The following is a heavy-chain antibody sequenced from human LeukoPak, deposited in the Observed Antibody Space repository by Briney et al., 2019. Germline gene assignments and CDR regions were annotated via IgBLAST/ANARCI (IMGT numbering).Heavy chain of an antibody. CDR1: GGSISSYY. CDR3: ARAFGITSIDY. CDR2: IYYSGST. Sequence: MPSETLSLTCTVSGGSISSYYWSWIRQPPGKGLEWIGYIYYSGSTNYNPSLKSRVTISVDTSKNQFSLKLSSVTAADTAVYYCARAFGITSIDYWGQGTLVTVSS. D-gene: IGHD2/OR15-2a*01. J-gene: IGHJ4*02. V-gene: IGHV4-59*01.